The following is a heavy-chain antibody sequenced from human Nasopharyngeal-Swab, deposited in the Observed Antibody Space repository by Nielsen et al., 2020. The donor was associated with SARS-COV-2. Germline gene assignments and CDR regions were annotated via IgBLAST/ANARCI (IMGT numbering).Heavy chain of an antibody. CDR1: GFTFSSYS. CDR3: ARDRSNQWLVRGWAFDI. V-gene: IGHV3-21*01. J-gene: IGHJ3*02. Sequence: GESLKISCAASGFTFSSYSMNWVRQAPGKGLEWVSSISSSSSYIYYADSVKGRFTISRDNAKNSLYLQMNSLRAEDTAVYYCARDRSNQWLVRGWAFDIWGQGTMVTVSS. D-gene: IGHD6-19*01. CDR2: ISSSSSYI.